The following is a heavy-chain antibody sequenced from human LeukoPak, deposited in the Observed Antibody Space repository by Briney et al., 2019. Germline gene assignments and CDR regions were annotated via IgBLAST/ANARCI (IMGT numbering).Heavy chain of an antibody. CDR3: AGGGNKWELDKWFDP. D-gene: IGHD1-26*01. CDR1: GGSISSYY. Sequence: KPSETLSLTWTVSGGSISSYYWSWIRQPPGKGLEWIGYIYYSGSTNYNPSLKSRVTISVDKCKNQFSLKMKSVAAADTAVYYCAGGGNKWELDKWFDPWGQGTLVTVSS. V-gene: IGHV4-59*12. J-gene: IGHJ5*02. CDR2: IYYSGST.